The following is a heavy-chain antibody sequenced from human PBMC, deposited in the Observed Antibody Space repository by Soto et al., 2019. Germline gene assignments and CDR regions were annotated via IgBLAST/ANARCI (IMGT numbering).Heavy chain of an antibody. CDR1: GYSFTNYD. CDR2: ISDHNGNK. J-gene: IGHJ6*01. D-gene: IGHD1-26*01. V-gene: IGHV1-18*01. Sequence: QLVQSGAEVKKPGASVKVSCKASGYSFTNYDISWVRQAPGQGLEWMAWISDHNGNKHYAEKFQGRVSTTTDTSTSTAYMEVRTLKTDDTAVYYCARGLLAYFGMDVWGQGTTVTVSP. CDR3: ARGLLAYFGMDV.